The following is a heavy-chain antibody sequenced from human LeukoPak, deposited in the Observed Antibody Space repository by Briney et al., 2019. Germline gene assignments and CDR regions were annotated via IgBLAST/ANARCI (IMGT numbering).Heavy chain of an antibody. D-gene: IGHD3-9*01. V-gene: IGHV3-30*18. J-gene: IGHJ3*02. Sequence: GGSLRLSCAASGFTFSSYGTHWVRQAPGKGLEWVAVISYDGSNKYYADSVKGRFTISRDNSKNTLYLQMNSLRAEDTAVYYCAKDQGDDISTGLDAFDIWGQGTMVTVSS. CDR1: GFTFSSYG. CDR2: ISYDGSNK. CDR3: AKDQGDDISTGLDAFDI.